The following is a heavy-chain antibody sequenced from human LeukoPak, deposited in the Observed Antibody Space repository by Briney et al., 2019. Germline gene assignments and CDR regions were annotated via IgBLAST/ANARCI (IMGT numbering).Heavy chain of an antibody. CDR2: IYYSGST. Sequence: SETLSLTRTVSGGSISSHYWSWIRQPPGKGLEWIGYIYYSGSTNYNPSLKSRVTISVDTSKNQFSLKLSSVTAADTAVYYCAREIAAAGTIRFDPWGQGTLVTVSS. V-gene: IGHV4-59*11. D-gene: IGHD6-13*01. CDR1: GGSISSHY. CDR3: AREIAAAGTIRFDP. J-gene: IGHJ5*02.